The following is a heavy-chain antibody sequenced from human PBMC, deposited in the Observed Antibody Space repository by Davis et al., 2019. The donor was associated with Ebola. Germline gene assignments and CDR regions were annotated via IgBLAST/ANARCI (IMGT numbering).Heavy chain of an antibody. CDR3: ASGYGDYGPEYFDY. CDR2: IYHSGST. Sequence: SETLSLTCTVSGGSLSNYVWSWIRQPPGKGLEWIGYIYHSGSTYYNPSLKSRLTISVDTSKNQFSLKLSSVTATDTAVYYCASGYGDYGPEYFDYWGQGTLVTVSS. D-gene: IGHD4-17*01. V-gene: IGHV4-59*12. CDR1: GGSLSNYV. J-gene: IGHJ4*02.